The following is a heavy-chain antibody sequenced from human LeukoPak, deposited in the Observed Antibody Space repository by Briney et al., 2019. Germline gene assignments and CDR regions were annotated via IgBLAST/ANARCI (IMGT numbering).Heavy chain of an antibody. V-gene: IGHV4-4*02. CDR3: ARVGATENH. D-gene: IGHD1-26*01. J-gene: IGHJ4*02. CDR2: IYHSGST. Sequence: SETLSLTCAVSGDSISGTNWWSWVRQPPGKGLEWIGEIYHSGSTNYNPSLKSQVTISVDKSKNQFSLKLSSVTAADTAVYYCARVGATENHWGQGTLVTVSS. CDR1: GDSISGTNW.